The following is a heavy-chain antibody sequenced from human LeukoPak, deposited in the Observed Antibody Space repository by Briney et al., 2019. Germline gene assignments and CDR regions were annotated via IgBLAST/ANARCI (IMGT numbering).Heavy chain of an antibody. D-gene: IGHD4-17*01. CDR3: ARDFDTVSFDY. Sequence: GASVKVSCKASGYTFNSYYMHWVRRAPGQGLEWLGWINPHSGDTNYAQKFQGRVTMTRDTSISTAYMELSRLRSDDTAVYYCARDFDTVSFDYWGQGALVTVSS. CDR2: INPHSGDT. V-gene: IGHV1-2*02. CDR1: GYTFNSYY. J-gene: IGHJ4*02.